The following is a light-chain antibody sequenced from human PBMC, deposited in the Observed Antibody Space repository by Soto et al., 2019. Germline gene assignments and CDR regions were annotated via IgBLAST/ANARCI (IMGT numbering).Light chain of an antibody. V-gene: IGKV4-1*01. CDR2: WAS. J-gene: IGKJ1*01. CDR1: QSVLYSSNNKNY. CDR3: QQYYSTLTWT. Sequence: DIQMIQSPDSLAVSLGERATINCKSSQSVLYSSNNKNYLAWYQQKPGQPPKLLIYWASTRESGVPDRFSGSGSGTDFTLTISSLQAEDVAVYYCQQYYSTLTWTFGQGTKVEIK.